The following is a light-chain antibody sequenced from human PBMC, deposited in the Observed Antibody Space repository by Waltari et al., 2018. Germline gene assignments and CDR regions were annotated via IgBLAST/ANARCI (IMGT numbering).Light chain of an antibody. Sequence: SYELTQPPSVSVSPGQTARITCSGDALPNQYAYWYQQKPGQAPVVVIYKDSEKPSGIPELFSGSSSGTEVTLTITGVQAEDEADYYCQSADTTGSYPVVFGGGTKLIVL. CDR3: QSADTTGSYPVV. CDR1: ALPNQY. V-gene: IGLV3-25*03. CDR2: KDS. J-gene: IGLJ2*01.